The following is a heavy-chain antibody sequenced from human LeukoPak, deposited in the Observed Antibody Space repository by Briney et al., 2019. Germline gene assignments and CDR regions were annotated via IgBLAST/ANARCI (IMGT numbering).Heavy chain of an antibody. CDR3: ASGSTYNWNNWFDP. D-gene: IGHD1-20*01. Sequence: ASVKVSCRTSGYTFTTCYVHWVRQAPGQGLEWMGRIIPILGIANYAQKFQGRVTITADKSTSTAYMELSSLRSEDTAVYYCASGSTYNWNNWFDPWGQATLVTVSS. CDR1: GYTFTTCY. J-gene: IGHJ5*02. V-gene: IGHV1-69*02. CDR2: IIPILGIA.